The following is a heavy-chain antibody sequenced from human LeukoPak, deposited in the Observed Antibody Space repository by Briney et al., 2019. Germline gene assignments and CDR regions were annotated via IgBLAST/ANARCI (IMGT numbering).Heavy chain of an antibody. Sequence: GGSLRLSCAVSGFTFDNYNMNWVRQAPGKGLEWVSYISHDSVVIYYTDSVKGRFTVSRDNVNNLLYLQMSRLTVDDAAVYYCAREGFSTVTSDYWGQGTLVTVSS. J-gene: IGHJ4*02. CDR1: GFTFDNYN. CDR3: AREGFSTVTSDY. CDR2: ISHDSVVI. D-gene: IGHD4-17*01. V-gene: IGHV3-48*04.